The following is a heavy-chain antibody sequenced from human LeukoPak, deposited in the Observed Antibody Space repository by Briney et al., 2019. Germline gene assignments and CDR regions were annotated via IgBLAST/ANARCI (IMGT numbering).Heavy chain of an antibody. V-gene: IGHV4-4*07. D-gene: IGHD6-25*01. J-gene: IGHJ6*02. CDR2: IYTSGST. CDR1: GGSISSYY. Sequence: SETLSLTCTVSGGSISSYYWSWIRQPAGKGLEWIGRIYTSGSTNYNPSLKSRVTMSVDTSKNQFSLKLSSVTAADTAMYYCARDSMGAAGKNYYGMDVWGQGTTVTVSS. CDR3: ARDSMGAAGKNYYGMDV.